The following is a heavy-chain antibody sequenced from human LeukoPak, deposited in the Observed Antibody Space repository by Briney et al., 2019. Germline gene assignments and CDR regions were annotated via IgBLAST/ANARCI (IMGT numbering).Heavy chain of an antibody. CDR3: ARDIGSGSYYDY. J-gene: IGHJ4*02. CDR1: GFTFDDYG. CDR2: INWNGGST. D-gene: IGHD3-22*01. V-gene: IGHV3-20*04. Sequence: GGSLRLSCAASGFTFDDYGMSWVRHAPGKGLEWVSGINWNGGSTGYADSVKGRFTISRDNAKNSLYLQMNSLRAEDTAVYYCARDIGSGSYYDYWGQGTLVTVSS.